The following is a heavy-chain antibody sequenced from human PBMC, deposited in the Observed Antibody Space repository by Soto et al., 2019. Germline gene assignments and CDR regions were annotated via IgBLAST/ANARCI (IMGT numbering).Heavy chain of an antibody. CDR3: ARSPTYYYGSGSYDAFDI. D-gene: IGHD3-10*01. CDR1: GGTFSSYA. CDR2: IIPIFGTA. V-gene: IGHV1-69*05. J-gene: IGHJ3*02. Sequence: SVKVSCKASGGTFSSYAISWVRQAPGQGLEWMGGIIPIFGTANYAQKFQGRVTMTRDTSTSTVYMELSSLRSEDTAVYYCARSPTYYYGSGSYDAFDIWGQGTMVTVSS.